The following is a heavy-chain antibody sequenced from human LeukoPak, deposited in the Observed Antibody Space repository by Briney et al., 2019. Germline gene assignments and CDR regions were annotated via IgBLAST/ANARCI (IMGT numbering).Heavy chain of an antibody. V-gene: IGHV4-39*01. CDR3: ARQLWLFGYFDY. J-gene: IGHJ4*02. CDR1: GGSISSSSYY. CDR2: KDYSDST. D-gene: IGHD5-18*01. Sequence: KASETLCLTCAVSGGSISSSSYYWGWIRQPRGKGLEWVGSKDYSDSTYYTPSRKSRVTITVETSKNQFSQKLSSVAAADTAVYYCARQLWLFGYFDYWGQGTLVTVSS.